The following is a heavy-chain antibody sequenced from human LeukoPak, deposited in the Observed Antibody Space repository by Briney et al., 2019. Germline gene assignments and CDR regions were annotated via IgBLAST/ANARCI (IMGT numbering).Heavy chain of an antibody. CDR2: IFYTGGT. J-gene: IGHJ5*02. CDR3: ASAGYYYDSSGYYPLEFDP. CDR1: GGSISNYY. Sequence: SETLSLTCTISGGSISNYYWNWIRQPPGKGLEWVGYIFYTGGTNYNPSLKSRVAISEDTSKNQFSLKLSSVTAADTAVYYCASAGYYYDSSGYYPLEFDPWGQGTLVTVSS. V-gene: IGHV4-59*08. D-gene: IGHD3-22*01.